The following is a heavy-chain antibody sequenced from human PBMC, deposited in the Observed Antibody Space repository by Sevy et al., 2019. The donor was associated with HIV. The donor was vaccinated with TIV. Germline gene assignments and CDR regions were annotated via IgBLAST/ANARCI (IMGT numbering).Heavy chain of an antibody. Sequence: GGSLRLSCAASGFTFSSYSMNWVRQAPGKGLEWVSYISSSSSTIYYADSVKGRFTISRDNAKNSLYLQMNSLRDEDTAVYYCARERGGYYSYVPQPCDYWGQGTLVTVSS. D-gene: IGHD3-16*01. CDR3: ARERGGYYSYVPQPCDY. CDR2: ISSSSSTI. CDR1: GFTFSSYS. J-gene: IGHJ4*02. V-gene: IGHV3-48*02.